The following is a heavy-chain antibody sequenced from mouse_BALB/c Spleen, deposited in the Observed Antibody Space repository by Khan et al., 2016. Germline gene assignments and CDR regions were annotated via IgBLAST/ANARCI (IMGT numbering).Heavy chain of an antibody. Sequence: EVQLVESGPGLVKPSQSLSLTCTVTGYSITSDYAWNWIRQFPGNKLEWMGYISYSGSTSYNPSLKSRISITRDTSKNQFFLQLNSVTTEDTATYYCARGDYYFDYWGQGTTLTVSS. V-gene: IGHV3-2*02. J-gene: IGHJ2*01. CDR3: ARGDYYFDY. CDR1: GYSITSDYA. CDR2: ISYSGST.